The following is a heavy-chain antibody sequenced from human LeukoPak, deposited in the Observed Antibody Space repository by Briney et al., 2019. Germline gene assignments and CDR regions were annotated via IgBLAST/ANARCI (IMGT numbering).Heavy chain of an antibody. CDR2: ITSTSSDI. V-gene: IGHV3-21*01. D-gene: IGHD3-10*01. CDR1: EFTFSSHA. CDR3: AKEGTLRFGPLIQRAYDV. Sequence: GGSLRLSCAASEFTFSSHAMIWVRQAPGKGLEWVSSITSTSSDIFYTDSVKGRFTISRDNAKSSLYLQMNSLRAEDTAVYYCAKEGTLRFGPLIQRAYDVWGRGTMVTVSS. J-gene: IGHJ3*01.